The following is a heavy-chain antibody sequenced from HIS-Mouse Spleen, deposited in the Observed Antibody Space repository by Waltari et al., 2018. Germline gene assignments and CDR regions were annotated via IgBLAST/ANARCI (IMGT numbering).Heavy chain of an antibody. V-gene: IGHV1-2*02. CDR3: ARVRSEMWNNWNYYAFDI. J-gene: IGHJ3*02. CDR1: GYTFTGYY. D-gene: IGHD1-7*01. Sequence: QVQLVQSGAEVKKPGASVKVSCKASGYTFTGYYMHWVRQAPGQGLEWMGWINPNSGGTNYAQKFQGRVTMTRDTSISTAYMELSRLRSDDTAVYYCARVRSEMWNNWNYYAFDIWGQGTMVTVSS. CDR2: INPNSGGT.